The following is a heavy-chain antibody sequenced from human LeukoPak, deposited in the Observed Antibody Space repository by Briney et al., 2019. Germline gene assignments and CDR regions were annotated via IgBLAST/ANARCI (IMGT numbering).Heavy chain of an antibody. D-gene: IGHD2-2*02. V-gene: IGHV4-34*01. CDR1: GFTFSSYW. J-gene: IGHJ4*02. Sequence: GSLRLSCAASGFTFSSYWMSWVGQAPGKGGEGMGEINNRGSTNYNPSLKSRVTISVDTSKNQFSLKLSSVAAADTAVYYCARGTLIYVRDCSSTSCYTGHKHFDYWGQGTLVTVSS. CDR2: INNRGST. CDR3: ARGTLIYVRDCSSTSCYTGHKHFDY.